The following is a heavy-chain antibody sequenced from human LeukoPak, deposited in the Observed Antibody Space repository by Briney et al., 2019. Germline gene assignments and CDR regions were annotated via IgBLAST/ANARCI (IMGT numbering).Heavy chain of an antibody. CDR3: ATVKYDYGDPVGWFDP. Sequence: PGGSLRLSCAASGFTFSSYAMSWVRQAPGKGLEWVSGISISGGSTSYADSVKGRFTISRDNSKNTLYLLMTSLRADDTAVYYCATVKYDYGDPVGWFDPWGQGTLVTVSS. J-gene: IGHJ5*02. CDR2: ISISGGST. V-gene: IGHV3-23*01. D-gene: IGHD4-17*01. CDR1: GFTFSSYA.